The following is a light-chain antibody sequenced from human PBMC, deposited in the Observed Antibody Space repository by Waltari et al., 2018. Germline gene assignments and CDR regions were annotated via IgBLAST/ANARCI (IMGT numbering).Light chain of an antibody. CDR2: GAS. V-gene: IGKV3-20*01. J-gene: IGKJ3*01. CDR3: QQYDSSPFT. Sequence: EIVLTQSPGTLSLSPGERATLSCRASQSVDSSYLAWYQHKPAQAPGLLIHGASSRAAGIPDRFSGSGSGTDFTLTISRLEPEDLAVYYCQQYDSSPFTFGPGTKVDIK. CDR1: QSVDSSY.